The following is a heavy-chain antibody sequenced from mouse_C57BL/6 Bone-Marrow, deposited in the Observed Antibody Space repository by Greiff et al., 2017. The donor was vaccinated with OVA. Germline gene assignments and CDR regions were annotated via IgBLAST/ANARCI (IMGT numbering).Heavy chain of an antibody. CDR1: GYAFTNYL. CDR3: ARRSYYGYGYAMDY. Sequence: QVQLQQSGAELVRPGTSVKVSCKASGYAFTNYLIEWVKQRPGQGLEWIGVINPGSGGTNYNEKCKGKATLTADKSSSTAYMQLSSLTSEDSAVYFCARRSYYGYGYAMDYWGQGTSVTVSS. J-gene: IGHJ4*01. CDR2: INPGSGGT. V-gene: IGHV1-54*01. D-gene: IGHD2-2*01.